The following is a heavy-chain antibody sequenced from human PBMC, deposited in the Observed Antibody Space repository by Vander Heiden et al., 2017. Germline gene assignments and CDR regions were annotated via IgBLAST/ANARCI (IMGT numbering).Heavy chain of an antibody. CDR2: ISSSSSYI. V-gene: IGHV3-21*01. CDR1: GFPFSSYS. J-gene: IGHJ4*02. D-gene: IGHD3-22*01. Sequence: EVQLVESGGGLVKPGGSLRLSCAATGFPFSSYSMNWVRQAPGKGREWVSSISSSSSYIYYADSVKGRFTISRDNAKNSLYLQMNSLRAEDTAVYYCARVYYDSSGYYDYWGQGTLVTVSS. CDR3: ARVYYDSSGYYDY.